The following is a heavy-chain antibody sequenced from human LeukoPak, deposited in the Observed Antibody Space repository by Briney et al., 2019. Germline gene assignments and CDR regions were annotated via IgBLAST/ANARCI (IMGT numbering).Heavy chain of an antibody. D-gene: IGHD1-26*01. CDR2: TSTSGGSA. J-gene: IGHJ4*02. V-gene: IGHV3-23*01. Sequence: GGSLRLSCAASGFTFSSYAMSWVRQAPGKGLEWVSATSTSGGSAYYADSVKGRITISRDNSKNTLYLQMDSLRADDTAVYYCARYSGSYYYPPAWDLWGQGTLVTVSS. CDR1: GFTFSSYA. CDR3: ARYSGSYYYPPAWDL.